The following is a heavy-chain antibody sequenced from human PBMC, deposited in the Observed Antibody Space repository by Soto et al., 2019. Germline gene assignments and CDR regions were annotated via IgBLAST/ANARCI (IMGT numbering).Heavy chain of an antibody. D-gene: IGHD3-16*01. Sequence: QVQLQESGPGLVKPSETLSLTCTVSGGSISSYYWSWIRQPPGKGLEWIGYIYYSGSTNYNPSLEPPVTISADTPKNQSSLKPSSVNAADTAGYYCARRWGGSVDYWGQGTLVTVSS. V-gene: IGHV4-59*12. CDR1: GGSISSYY. CDR3: ARRWGGSVDY. CDR2: IYYSGST. J-gene: IGHJ4*02.